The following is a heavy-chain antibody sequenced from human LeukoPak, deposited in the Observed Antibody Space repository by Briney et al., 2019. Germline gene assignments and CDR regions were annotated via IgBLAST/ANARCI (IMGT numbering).Heavy chain of an antibody. J-gene: IGHJ4*02. CDR1: GGSFSGYY. Sequence: SETLSLTCAVYGGSFSGYYWSWIRQPPGKGLEWIGEINHSGSTNYNPSLKSRVTISVDTSKNQLSLNLTSVTAADTAVFYCARDRKGWIQIDSWGQGTLVTVSS. D-gene: IGHD5-18*01. CDR3: ARDRKGWIQIDS. V-gene: IGHV4-34*01. CDR2: INHSGST.